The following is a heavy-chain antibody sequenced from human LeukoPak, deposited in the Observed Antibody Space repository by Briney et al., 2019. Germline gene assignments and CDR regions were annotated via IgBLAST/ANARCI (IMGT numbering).Heavy chain of an antibody. CDR1: GFTFSSYW. Sequence: PGGSLRLSWAASGFTFSSYWMHWVRQAPEKGLVWVSRINSDGSSTSYADSVKGRFTISRDNAKNTLYLQMNSLRAEDTAVYYCARDQGLYCSSTSCPTLGHFDYWGQGTLVTVSS. CDR3: ARDQGLYCSSTSCPTLGHFDY. CDR2: INSDGSST. V-gene: IGHV3-74*01. J-gene: IGHJ4*02. D-gene: IGHD2-2*01.